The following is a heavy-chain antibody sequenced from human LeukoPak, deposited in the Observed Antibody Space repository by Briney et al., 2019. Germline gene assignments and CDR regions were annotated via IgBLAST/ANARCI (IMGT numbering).Heavy chain of an antibody. Sequence: GGSLRLSCAASGFTFSSYAMSWVRQAPGKGLEWVSAISGSGGSTYYADSVKGRFTISRDNAKNSLYLQMNSLRDEDTAVYYCARDRYDSSGYRYDYWGQGTLVTVSS. CDR3: ARDRYDSSGYRYDY. CDR1: GFTFSSYA. J-gene: IGHJ4*02. D-gene: IGHD3-22*01. V-gene: IGHV3-23*01. CDR2: ISGSGGST.